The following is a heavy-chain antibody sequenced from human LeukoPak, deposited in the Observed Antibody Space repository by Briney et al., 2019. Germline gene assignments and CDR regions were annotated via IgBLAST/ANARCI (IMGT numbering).Heavy chain of an antibody. V-gene: IGHV3-74*01. CDR3: AREWGNSVLPLDY. D-gene: IGHD3-16*01. CDR2: INGEGSIV. J-gene: IGHJ4*02. CDR1: GFTFSSYW. Sequence: GGSLRLSCAASGFTFSSYWMHWVRQGPGIGLVWVSRINGEGSIVNYADSVKGRFTISRDNAKNTLDLQMNSLRVEDTAVYFCAREWGNSVLPLDYWGQGTLVTVSP.